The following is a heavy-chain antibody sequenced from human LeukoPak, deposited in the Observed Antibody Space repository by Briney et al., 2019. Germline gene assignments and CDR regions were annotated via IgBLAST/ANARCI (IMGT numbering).Heavy chain of an antibody. D-gene: IGHD3-22*01. Sequence: SETLSLTCTVSGGSISSYYWSWIRQPPGKGLEWIGYIYYSGSTNYNPSLKSRVTISVDTSKNQFSLKLSSVTAADTAVYYCARDYDSSGYIDYWGQGTLVAVSS. CDR2: IYYSGST. CDR1: GGSISSYY. V-gene: IGHV4-59*01. CDR3: ARDYDSSGYIDY. J-gene: IGHJ4*02.